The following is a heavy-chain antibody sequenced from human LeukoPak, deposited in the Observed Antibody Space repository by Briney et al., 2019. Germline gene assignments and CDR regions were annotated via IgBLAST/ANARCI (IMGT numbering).Heavy chain of an antibody. CDR3: ARGAERSYGMDV. CDR1: GYIFTNYG. J-gene: IGHJ6*02. Sequence: ASVKVSCKASGYIFTNYGISWVRQAHGQGLEWMGWISAYNGNTNYAQNLQGRVTMTTDTSTTTAYMDLRSLRSEDTAVYYCARGAERSYGMDVWGQGTPVTVSS. V-gene: IGHV1-18*01. CDR2: ISAYNGNT. D-gene: IGHD1-1*01.